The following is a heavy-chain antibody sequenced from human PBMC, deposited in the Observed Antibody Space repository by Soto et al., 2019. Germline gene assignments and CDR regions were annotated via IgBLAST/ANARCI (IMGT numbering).Heavy chain of an antibody. D-gene: IGHD2-15*01. V-gene: IGHV4-4*07. CDR2: IYTSGST. CDR1: GGSIGSYY. Sequence: PSETLSLTCTVSGGSIGSYYWSWIRQPAGKGLEWIGRIYTSGSTNYNPSLKSRVTMSVDTSKNQFSLKLSSVTAADTAVYYCARVGIVVVVAANPLYYYGMDVWGQGTTVTVSS. J-gene: IGHJ6*02. CDR3: ARVGIVVVVAANPLYYYGMDV.